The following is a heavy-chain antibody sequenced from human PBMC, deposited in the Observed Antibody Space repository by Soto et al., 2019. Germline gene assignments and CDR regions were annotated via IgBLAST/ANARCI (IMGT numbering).Heavy chain of an antibody. V-gene: IGHV3-30*03. D-gene: IGHD2-21*01. CDR3: ARDFAHCGGHGA. J-gene: IGHJ4*02. CDR2: ITYDEKNK. CDR1: GFSLSEYG. Sequence: QVQLVESGGGVVQPGTSLRLSCATSGFSLSEYGMHWVRQAPGKGLEWVGVITYDEKNKFYSDSKKGRFTISRDTSNNTVYLQINSLRAEDTAVYFCARDFAHCGGHGAWGQGTLVTVSS.